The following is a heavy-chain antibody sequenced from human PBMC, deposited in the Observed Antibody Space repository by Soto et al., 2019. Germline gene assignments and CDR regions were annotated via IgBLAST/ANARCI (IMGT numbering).Heavy chain of an antibody. CDR3: VSQRTIVITQAYFGY. J-gene: IGHJ4*02. V-gene: IGHV4-39*01. CDR1: GGSVTNSSYY. CDR2: VYYRGRS. D-gene: IGHD3-16*02. Sequence: SETLSLTCTVSGGSVTNSSYYWGWIRQSPGKGLEWIGSVYYRGRSYSKSSVKSRVTISVDTSKNQFSLNLNSVTASDTAVYFCVSQRTIVITQAYFGYWGPGALVTVSS.